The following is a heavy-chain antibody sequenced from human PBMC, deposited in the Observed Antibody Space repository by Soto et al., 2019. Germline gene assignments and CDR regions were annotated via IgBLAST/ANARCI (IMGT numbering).Heavy chain of an antibody. D-gene: IGHD2-2*01. CDR1: GFTFSSYA. CDR2: ISYDGSNK. Sequence: QVQLVESGGGVVQPGRSLRLSCAASGFTFSSYAMHWVRQAPGKGLEWVAVISYDGSNKYYADSVKGRFTISRDNSKNTLYLQMNSLRAEDTAVYYCARTSTELVPAAIRWYYYYGMDVWGQGTTVTVSS. J-gene: IGHJ6*02. CDR3: ARTSTELVPAAIRWYYYYGMDV. V-gene: IGHV3-30-3*01.